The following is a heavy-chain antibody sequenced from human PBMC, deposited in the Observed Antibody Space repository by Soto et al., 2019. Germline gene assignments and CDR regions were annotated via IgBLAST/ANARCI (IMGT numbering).Heavy chain of an antibody. D-gene: IGHD5-18*01. CDR3: AREQGPRGYSYGYVYYYGMDV. CDR2: INPNSGGT. Sequence: ASVKVSCKASGYTFSAYYIHWVRQAPGQGLEWMGWINPNSGGTNYAQKFQGRVTMTRDTSISTAYMELSRLRSDDTAVYYCAREQGPRGYSYGYVYYYGMDVWGQGTTVTVSS. CDR1: GYTFSAYY. J-gene: IGHJ6*02. V-gene: IGHV1-2*02.